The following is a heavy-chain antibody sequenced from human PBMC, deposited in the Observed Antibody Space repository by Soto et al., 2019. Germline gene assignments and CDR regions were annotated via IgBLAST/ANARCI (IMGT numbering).Heavy chain of an antibody. CDR2: ISWDSSTI. D-gene: IGHD2-15*01. CDR1: XXXXDNCG. J-gene: IGHJ4*02. Sequence: EVQLVESGGGLVQPGRSLXLXXXXXXXXXDNCGMHXVRQAPGKGLEWVAGISWDSSTIGYADSVKGRFIISRDDAKNSLYLQMDSLRGEDTALYYCVQGRYPTMATPLDHWGQGTQVIVSS. V-gene: IGHV3-9*01. CDR3: VQGRYPTMATPLDH.